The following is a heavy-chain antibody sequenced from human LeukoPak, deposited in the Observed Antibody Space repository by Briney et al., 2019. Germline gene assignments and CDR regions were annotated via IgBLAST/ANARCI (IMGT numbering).Heavy chain of an antibody. Sequence: PGGSLRLSCAASGFTFSSYSMNWVRQAPGKGLEWVSYISSSSSTIYYADSVKGRFTISRDNAKNSLYLQMNSLRAEDTAVYYCARVWRGSCFDYWGQGTLVTVSS. CDR1: GFTFSSYS. J-gene: IGHJ4*02. D-gene: IGHD1-26*01. CDR3: ARVWRGSCFDY. V-gene: IGHV3-48*04. CDR2: ISSSSSTI.